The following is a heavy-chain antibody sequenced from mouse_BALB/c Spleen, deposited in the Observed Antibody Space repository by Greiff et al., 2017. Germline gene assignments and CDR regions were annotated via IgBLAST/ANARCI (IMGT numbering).Heavy chain of an antibody. V-gene: IGHV1-55*01. CDR1: GYNFTSYW. CDR2: IYPGSGST. J-gene: IGHJ3*01. CDR3: AKSDGYWFAY. D-gene: IGHD2-3*01. Sequence: QVQLQQSGAELVKPGTSVKLSCKASGYNFTSYWINWVKLRPGQGLEWIGDIYPGSGSTNYNEKFKSKATLTVDTSSSTAYMQLSSLASEDSALYYCAKSDGYWFAYWGQGTLVTVSA.